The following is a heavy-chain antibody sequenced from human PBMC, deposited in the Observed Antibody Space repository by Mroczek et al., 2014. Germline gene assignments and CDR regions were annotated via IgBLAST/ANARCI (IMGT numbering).Heavy chain of an antibody. D-gene: IGHD6-19*01. CDR3: ARGVWSSGWTQYYFDY. CDR1: GGSFSGYY. J-gene: IGHJ4*02. V-gene: IGHV4-34*01. CDR2: INHSGST. Sequence: QVQLQESGAGLLKPSETLSLTCAVYGGSFSGYYWSWIRQPPGKGLEWIGEINHSGSTNYNPSLKSRVTISVDTSKNQFSLKLSSVTAADTAVYYCARGVWSSGWTQYYFDYWGQGTLVTVSS.